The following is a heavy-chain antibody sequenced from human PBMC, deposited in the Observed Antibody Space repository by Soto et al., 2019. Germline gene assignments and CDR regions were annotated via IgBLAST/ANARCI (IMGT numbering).Heavy chain of an antibody. D-gene: IGHD4-17*01. CDR1: CVSVSSGSFY. CDR3: ARGATVTQYVV. V-gene: IGHV4-61*01. CDR2: GSYSGTT. J-gene: IGHJ4*02. Sequence: LPLNCTVSCVSVSSGSFYWAWIRQPPGKGLEWIGFGSYSGTTNYKPSLKSRVTISVDTSRSQISLKVSSLTAADTAVYYCARGATVTQYVVWGQAPLVTVSS.